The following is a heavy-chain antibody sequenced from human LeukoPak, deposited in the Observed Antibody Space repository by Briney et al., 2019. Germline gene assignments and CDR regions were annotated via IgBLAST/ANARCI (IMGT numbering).Heavy chain of an antibody. Sequence: GGSLRLSCAASGFTFSSYWMSWVRQAPGKGLEWVANIKQDGSEKYYVDSVKGRFTISRDNAKNSLYLQMNSLRAEDTAVYYCARDPAPNYYYGMDVWGQGTKVTVSS. CDR1: GFTFSSYW. CDR2: IKQDGSEK. V-gene: IGHV3-7*03. CDR3: ARDPAPNYYYGMDV. J-gene: IGHJ6*02.